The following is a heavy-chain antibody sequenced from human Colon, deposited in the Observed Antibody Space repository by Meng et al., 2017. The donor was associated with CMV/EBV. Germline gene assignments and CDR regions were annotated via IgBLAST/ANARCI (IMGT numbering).Heavy chain of an antibody. D-gene: IGHD5-12*01. CDR3: ARGRYSGYFDY. J-gene: IGHJ4*02. Sequence: LPCDVYGGSFSGYRWSWIRQAPGKGLEWIGEINQSGNTNYNPSLKSRLIISLDTSKNQFSLKSTSVTAADTGVYYCARGRYSGYFDYWGQGTLVTVSS. CDR1: GGSFSGYR. CDR2: INQSGNT. V-gene: IGHV4-34*01.